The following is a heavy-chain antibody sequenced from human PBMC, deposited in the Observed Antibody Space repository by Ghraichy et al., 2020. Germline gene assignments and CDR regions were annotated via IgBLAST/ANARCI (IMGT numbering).Heavy chain of an antibody. V-gene: IGHV3-23*01. J-gene: IGHJ4*02. D-gene: IGHD3-16*01. Sequence: LSLTCATSGVTFSSYAMTWLRQAPGKGLEWVSAISGDGGHTEYADSVRGRFTISRDNSKSTVYLQMNGLRAEDTAVYYCAKRLFSDWGSLDYWGQGTLVTVSS. CDR2: ISGDGGHT. CDR3: AKRLFSDWGSLDY. CDR1: GVTFSSYA.